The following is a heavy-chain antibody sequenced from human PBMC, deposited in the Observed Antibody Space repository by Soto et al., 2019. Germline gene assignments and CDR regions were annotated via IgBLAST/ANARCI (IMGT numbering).Heavy chain of an antibody. CDR3: ARAAGGSNIDAVLLDP. D-gene: IGHD3-3*02. V-gene: IGHV1-2*02. J-gene: IGHJ5*02. CDR1: GYFFNDYH. Sequence: VTSVQVSCKTSGYFFNDYHMHWVRKAPGQGLEWMGWINPKNGDTNYAQKFQDRVTMTRDTSIIKVYIGLSRLTYDDTAVYYCARAAGGSNIDAVLLDPWGHGTLVTVPA. CDR2: INPKNGDT.